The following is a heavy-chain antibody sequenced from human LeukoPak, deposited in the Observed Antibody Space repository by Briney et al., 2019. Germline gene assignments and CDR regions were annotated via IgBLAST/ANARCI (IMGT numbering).Heavy chain of an antibody. V-gene: IGHV3-33*06. Sequence: GSLRLSCAASGFTFSSYGMHWVRQAPGKGLEWVAVIWYDGSNKYYADSVKGRFTISRDNSKNTLYLQMNSLRAEDTAVYYCAKDRGYCSSTSCYPTELDYWGQGTLVTVSS. J-gene: IGHJ4*02. CDR1: GFTFSSYG. D-gene: IGHD2-2*01. CDR3: AKDRGYCSSTSCYPTELDY. CDR2: IWYDGSNK.